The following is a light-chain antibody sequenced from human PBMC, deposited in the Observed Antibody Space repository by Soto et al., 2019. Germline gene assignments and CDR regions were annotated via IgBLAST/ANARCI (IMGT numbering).Light chain of an antibody. CDR3: ASWDDSLSGYV. CDR2: SNN. Sequence: QSVLTQPPSASGTPGQKVFISCSGGSSNIGGTNYAYWYQQLPGAAPKLLMHSNNLRPSGVPERISGSKFGTAASLAISGLRSEDEAVYYCASWDDSLSGYVFGTGTKVTVL. V-gene: IGLV1-47*02. CDR1: SSNIGGTNY. J-gene: IGLJ1*01.